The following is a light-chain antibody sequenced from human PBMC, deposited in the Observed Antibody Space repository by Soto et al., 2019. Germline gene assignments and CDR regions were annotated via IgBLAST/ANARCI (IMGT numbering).Light chain of an antibody. CDR1: SSNIGAGYG. V-gene: IGLV1-40*01. J-gene: IGLJ3*02. CDR3: QSYDSSLSAPGV. CDR2: SNI. Sequence: QSVLTQPPSVSGAPGQRVTISCTGNSSNIGAGYGVHWFQQFPGAAPRLLIYSNIYRSSGVPDRFSGSRSGTSASLAIAGLQAEDEADYHCQSYDSSLSAPGVFGGGTKLTVL.